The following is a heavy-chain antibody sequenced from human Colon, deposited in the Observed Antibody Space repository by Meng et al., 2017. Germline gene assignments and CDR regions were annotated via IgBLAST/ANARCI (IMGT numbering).Heavy chain of an antibody. CDR3: ARDPHRGV. Sequence: SETLSLTCTVSGGSISSSSYYWGWIRQPPGKGLGWIGSIYYSGSTYYNPSLKSRVTISVDTSKNQFSLKLSSVTAADTAVYYCARDPHRGVWGQGTTVTVSS. J-gene: IGHJ6*02. V-gene: IGHV4-39*07. CDR1: GGSISSSSYY. CDR2: IYYSGST.